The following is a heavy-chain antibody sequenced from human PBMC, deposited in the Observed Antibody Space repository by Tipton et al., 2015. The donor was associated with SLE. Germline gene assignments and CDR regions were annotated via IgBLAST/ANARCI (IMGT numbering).Heavy chain of an antibody. V-gene: IGHV3-30*02. CDR3: AKASYSNYEGYYYGMDV. D-gene: IGHD4-11*01. J-gene: IGHJ6*02. Sequence: LSLTCAASGFTFSSYGMHWVRQAPGKGLEWVAFIRYDGSNKYYADSVKGRFTISRDNSKNTLYLQMNSLRAEDTAVYYCAKASYSNYEGYYYGMDVWGQGTTVTVSS. CDR1: GFTFSSYG. CDR2: IRYDGSNK.